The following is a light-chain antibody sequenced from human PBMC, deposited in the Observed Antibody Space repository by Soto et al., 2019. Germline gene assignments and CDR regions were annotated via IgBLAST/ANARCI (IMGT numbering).Light chain of an antibody. Sequence: EIVMTQSPATLSVSPGERATLSCRASQSISSDLAWYQQKPGQAPRLLIYDASTRATGIPARFSGSGSGTEFTLTISSLQSEDFAVYYCQKYNNWQRTFGQGTKVDIK. CDR1: QSISSD. J-gene: IGKJ1*01. CDR3: QKYNNWQRT. CDR2: DAS. V-gene: IGKV3-15*01.